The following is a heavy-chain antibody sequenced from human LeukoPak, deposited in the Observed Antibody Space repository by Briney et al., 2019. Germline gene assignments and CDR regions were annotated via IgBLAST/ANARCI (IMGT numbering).Heavy chain of an antibody. CDR3: ARQYDFWSGFHFDY. Sequence: SETLSLTCTVSGGSISSYYWSWIRQPPGKGLEWIGYIYYSGSTSYNPSLKSRVTISVDTSTNQFSLRLSSVTAADTAIYYCARQYDFWSGFHFDYWGQGTLVTVSS. V-gene: IGHV4-59*08. J-gene: IGHJ4*02. CDR1: GGSISSYY. D-gene: IGHD3-3*01. CDR2: IYYSGST.